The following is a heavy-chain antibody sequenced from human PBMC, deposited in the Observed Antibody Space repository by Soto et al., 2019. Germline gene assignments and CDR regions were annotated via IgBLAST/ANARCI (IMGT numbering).Heavy chain of an antibody. Sequence: RGESLKISCKGSGYSFTSYWIGWVRQMPGKGLEWMGIIHGDDSNSRYGPSFQGQVTISTDKSISTAYLQWSSLKASDTAIYYGARRATYSSGWDYWGQGTLVTVSS. V-gene: IGHV5-51*01. CDR2: IHGDDSNS. D-gene: IGHD6-19*01. J-gene: IGHJ4*02. CDR1: GYSFTSYW. CDR3: ARRATYSSGWDY.